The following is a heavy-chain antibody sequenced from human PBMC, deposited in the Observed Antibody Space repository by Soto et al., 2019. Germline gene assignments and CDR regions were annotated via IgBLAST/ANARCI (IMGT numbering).Heavy chain of an antibody. D-gene: IGHD3-22*01. Sequence: SETLSLTCTVSGGSISSGGYYWSWIRQHPGKGLEWIGYIYYSGSTYYNPSLKSRVIISVDTSKNQFSLKLNSVTAADTAVYYCAKFSYHDSSGYYFYWFDPWGQGALVTVSS. CDR2: IYYSGST. CDR3: AKFSYHDSSGYYFYWFDP. J-gene: IGHJ5*02. CDR1: GGSISSGGYY. V-gene: IGHV4-31*03.